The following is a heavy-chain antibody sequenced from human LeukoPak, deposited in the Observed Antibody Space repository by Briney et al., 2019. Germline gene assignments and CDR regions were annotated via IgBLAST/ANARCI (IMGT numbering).Heavy chain of an antibody. CDR3: ARGGEYQLPYRY. Sequence: GGSLTLSCAASGFSCSSYWMNWVRQAPGKGLKWVANVKQDGSEKNYVVSVKGRFTISRDNAKNSLYLKMNSLRAEDTAVYYCARGGEYQLPYRYWGQGTQVTVSS. CDR1: GFSCSSYW. V-gene: IGHV3-7*01. CDR2: VKQDGSEK. D-gene: IGHD2-2*02. J-gene: IGHJ4*02.